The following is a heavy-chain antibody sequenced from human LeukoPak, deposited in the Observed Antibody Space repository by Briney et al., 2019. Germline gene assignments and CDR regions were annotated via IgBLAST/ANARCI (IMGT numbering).Heavy chain of an antibody. CDR1: GEAVSSYF. V-gene: IGHV4-59*02. Sequence: PSETLSLTCSVSGEAVSSYFWSWVRQPPGKGLEWIAYMHYSGTTSYNASLKSRLTMSADTSKNQFSLMLSSVTAADTAVYYCARGIRVIGATLYFDYWGQGILVTVSS. D-gene: IGHD1-26*01. J-gene: IGHJ4*02. CDR2: MHYSGTT. CDR3: ARGIRVIGATLYFDY.